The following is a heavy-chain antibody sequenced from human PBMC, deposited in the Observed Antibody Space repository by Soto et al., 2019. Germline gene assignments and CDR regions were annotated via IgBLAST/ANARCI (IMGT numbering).Heavy chain of an antibody. J-gene: IGHJ5*02. CDR1: GFTFSSYS. CDR2: ISSSSSYI. Sequence: GGSLRLSCAASGFTFSSYSMNWVRQAPGKGLEWVSSISSSSSYIYYADSVKGRFTISRDNAKNSLYLQMNSLRAEDTAVYYCARLGQYYDILAGYYNNWFDPWGQGTLVTVSS. V-gene: IGHV3-21*01. D-gene: IGHD3-9*01. CDR3: ARLGQYYDILAGYYNNWFDP.